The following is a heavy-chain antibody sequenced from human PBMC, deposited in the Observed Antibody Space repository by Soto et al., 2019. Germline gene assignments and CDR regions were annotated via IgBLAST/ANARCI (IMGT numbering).Heavy chain of an antibody. V-gene: IGHV4-61*05. CDR3: VRQGFGALHGLVDV. J-gene: IGHJ6*02. CDR2: IRDSGDT. D-gene: IGHD3-10*01. Sequence: SETLSLTCTVSGGSISSSSYYWGWIRMPPGKGLEWIGYIRDSGDTSYNPSLNSRVTMSLDTSKKEFSLKLTSVTAADTAVYYCVRQGFGALHGLVDVWGQGTTVTVSS. CDR1: GGSISSSSYY.